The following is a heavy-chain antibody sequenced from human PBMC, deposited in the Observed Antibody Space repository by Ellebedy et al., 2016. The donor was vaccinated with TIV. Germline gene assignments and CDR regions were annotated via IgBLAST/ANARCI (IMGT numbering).Heavy chain of an antibody. CDR3: ARGEGSWLFDS. J-gene: IGHJ4*02. CDR1: GFTFSSYF. CDR2: ISPNGDNT. V-gene: IGHV3-64D*09. D-gene: IGHD3-22*01. Sequence: GESLKISCSASGFTFSSYFMHWFRQAPGKGLEFVSTISPNGDNTYYTDSVKGRFTISRDNSKNTLHLQMSSLRAEDTAVYFCARGEGSWLFDSWGRGTLVTVSS.